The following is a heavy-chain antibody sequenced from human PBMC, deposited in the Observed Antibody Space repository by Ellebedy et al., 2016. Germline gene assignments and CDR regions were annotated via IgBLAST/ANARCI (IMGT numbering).Heavy chain of an antibody. D-gene: IGHD3-22*01. Sequence: ASVKVSCXASAYTFTSSGITWVRQAPGQELEWMGWISTSNGDTNYAQKLQGRVTMTTDPSTSTAYMELRSLRSDDTAVYYCARGNHYYDSSGYHDWGQGTLVTVSS. CDR2: ISTSNGDT. V-gene: IGHV1-18*01. CDR3: ARGNHYYDSSGYHD. J-gene: IGHJ4*02. CDR1: AYTFTSSG.